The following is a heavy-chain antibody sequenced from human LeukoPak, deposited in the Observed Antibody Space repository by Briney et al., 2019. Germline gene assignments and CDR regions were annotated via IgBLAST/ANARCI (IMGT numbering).Heavy chain of an antibody. J-gene: IGHJ5*02. CDR2: IYTNGST. Sequence: KSSETLSLTCTVYGGSMSSYYWSWIRQPPGKGLEWIGYIYTNGSTNYNPSLKSRVTISVDTSKNQFSLKLSSVTAADTAVYYCARPIVVVPAAIGGWFDPWGQGTLVTVSS. CDR1: GGSMSSYY. V-gene: IGHV4-4*09. D-gene: IGHD2-2*01. CDR3: ARPIVVVPAAIGGWFDP.